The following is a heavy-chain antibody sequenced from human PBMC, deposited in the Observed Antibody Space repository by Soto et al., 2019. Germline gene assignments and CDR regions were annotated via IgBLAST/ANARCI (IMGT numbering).Heavy chain of an antibody. CDR2: IHYSGTT. V-gene: IGHV4-59*01. CDR1: GTSISSYY. J-gene: IGHJ5*02. D-gene: IGHD1-26*01. CDR3: AREDRGATQLDP. Sequence: PSETLSLTCTASGTSISSYYWSWIRQPPGKGLEWIANIHYSGTTNYNPSLASRVTLSVDTSKNQFSLKMTSVTAADRAMYYCAREDRGATQLDPWGQGTLVTVSS.